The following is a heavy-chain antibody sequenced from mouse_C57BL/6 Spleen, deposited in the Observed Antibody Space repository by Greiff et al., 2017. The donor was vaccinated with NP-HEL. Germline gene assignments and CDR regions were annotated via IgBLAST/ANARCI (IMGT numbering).Heavy chain of an antibody. D-gene: IGHD1-1*01. J-gene: IGHJ2*01. CDR3: AREGYYYGSSPFDY. Sequence: QVQLKQPGTELVKPGASVKLSYKASGYTFTSYWMHWVKQRPGQGLEWIGNINPSNGGTNYNEKFKSKATLTVDKSSSTAYMQLSSLTSEDSAVYYCAREGYYYGSSPFDYWGQGTTLTVSS. CDR1: GYTFTSYW. CDR2: INPSNGGT. V-gene: IGHV1-53*01.